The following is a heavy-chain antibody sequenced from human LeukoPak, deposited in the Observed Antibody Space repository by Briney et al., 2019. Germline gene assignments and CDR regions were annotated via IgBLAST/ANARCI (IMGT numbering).Heavy chain of an antibody. Sequence: GXSLRLSCAASGFTFSDCYMSWIRQAPGKGLEWVSYISSSGSTIYYADSVKGRFTISRDNAKNSLYLQMNSLRAEDTAVYYCARDLSRYSYGYGYWGQGTLVTVSS. J-gene: IGHJ4*02. V-gene: IGHV3-11*04. CDR1: GFTFSDCY. CDR3: ARDLSRYSYGYGY. CDR2: ISSSGSTI. D-gene: IGHD5-18*01.